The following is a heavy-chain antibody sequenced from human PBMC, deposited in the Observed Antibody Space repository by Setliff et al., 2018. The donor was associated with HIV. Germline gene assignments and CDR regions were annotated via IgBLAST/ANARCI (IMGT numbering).Heavy chain of an antibody. Sequence: GGSLRLSCAASGFTFSDYYMSWIRQAPGKGLEWVSSISTTSSYIYYADSVKGRFTSSRDNAKNSLYLQMNSLRAEDTAVYYCAKAHFGYTDVHRVSWGSDAFDIWGQGTMVTVSS. V-gene: IGHV3-11*06. J-gene: IGHJ3*02. CDR3: AKAHFGYTDVHRVSWGSDAFDI. D-gene: IGHD5-18*01. CDR1: GFTFSDYY. CDR2: ISTTSSYI.